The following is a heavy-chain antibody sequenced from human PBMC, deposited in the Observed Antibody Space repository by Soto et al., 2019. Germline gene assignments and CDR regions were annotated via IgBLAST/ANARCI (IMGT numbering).Heavy chain of an antibody. CDR3: ARVISCGGGTCSSVHQYYGLDV. CDR1: GFIYSSYS. V-gene: IGHV3-21*01. CDR2: ISLSGSKI. Sequence: EVQLVESGGGLVKPGGSVRLSCAASGFIYSSYSMSWVRQAPGKGLEWVAFISLSGSKINYAASVEGRFTISRDNAKNALYLQMNTLRVEDTAIYNCARVISCGGGTCSSVHQYYGLDVWGPGTTVTVSS. J-gene: IGHJ6*02. D-gene: IGHD2-15*01.